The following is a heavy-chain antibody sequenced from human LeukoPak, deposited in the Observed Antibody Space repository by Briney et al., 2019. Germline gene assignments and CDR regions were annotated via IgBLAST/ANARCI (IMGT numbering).Heavy chain of an antibody. V-gene: IGHV4-34*01. Sequence: SETLSLTCAVYGGSFSGYYWSWIRQPPGKGLEWIGEINHSGSTNYNPSLKSRVTISVDTSKNQFSLKLSSVTAADTAVYYCARDPTPYYSDYWGQGTLVTVSS. CDR1: GGSFSGYY. CDR2: INHSGST. CDR3: ARDPTPYYSDY. J-gene: IGHJ4*02.